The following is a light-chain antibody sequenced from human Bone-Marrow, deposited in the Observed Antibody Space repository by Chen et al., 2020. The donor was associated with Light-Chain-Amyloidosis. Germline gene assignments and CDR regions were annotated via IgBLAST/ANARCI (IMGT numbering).Light chain of an antibody. CDR1: NIGSES. CDR3: QVWDSSSDDYV. Sequence: SYVLTQPPSVSVAPGQTARITCGGYNIGSESVHWYQQRPGQAPVLVVDDDSDRPSGIPERFSGSNSGETATLTISRVEAGDEADYYCQVWDSSSDDYVFGTGTKVTVL. CDR2: DDS. J-gene: IGLJ1*01. V-gene: IGLV3-21*02.